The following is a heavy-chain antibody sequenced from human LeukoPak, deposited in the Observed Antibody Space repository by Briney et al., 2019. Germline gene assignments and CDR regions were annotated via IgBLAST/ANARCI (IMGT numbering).Heavy chain of an antibody. J-gene: IGHJ6*03. D-gene: IGHD3-16*01. Sequence: ASVKVSCKASGYTFTSYDINWVRQATGQGLEWMGWMNPNSGNTGYAQKFQGRVTITRNTSISTAYMGLSSLRSEDAAVYYCARVGGYYYMDVWGKGTTVTVSS. CDR1: GYTFTSYD. CDR2: MNPNSGNT. V-gene: IGHV1-8*03. CDR3: ARVGGYYYMDV.